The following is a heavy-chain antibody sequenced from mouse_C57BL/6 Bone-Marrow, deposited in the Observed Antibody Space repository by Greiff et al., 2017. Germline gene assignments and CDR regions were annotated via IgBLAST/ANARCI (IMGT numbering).Heavy chain of an antibody. CDR1: GFTFSDYG. Sequence: VQLKESGGGLVKPGGSLKLSCAASGFTFSDYGMHWVRQAPEQGLEWVAYISSGSSTIYYADTVKGRFTIARDNAKNTLFVQMTRLRSEATAMFYCARPIATAASFAYWGQGTLVTVSA. CDR3: ARPIATAASFAY. D-gene: IGHD1-2*01. V-gene: IGHV5-17*01. CDR2: ISSGSSTI. J-gene: IGHJ3*01.